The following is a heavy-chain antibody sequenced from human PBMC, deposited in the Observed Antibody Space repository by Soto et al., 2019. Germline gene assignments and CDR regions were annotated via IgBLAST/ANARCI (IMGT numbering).Heavy chain of an antibody. Sequence: QVLMQESGPGLVKPSETLSLTCTVSGASVSSGNHYWSWIRQPPGKRLEWIGFIYNGVITNYSPPLKSRVSTSADTSRNQFSLKVSSVTAADTAVYYCARGWDANSWGQGALVTVSS. CDR1: GASVSSGNHY. CDR3: ARGWDANS. V-gene: IGHV4-61*01. CDR2: IYNGVIT. D-gene: IGHD6-19*01. J-gene: IGHJ4*02.